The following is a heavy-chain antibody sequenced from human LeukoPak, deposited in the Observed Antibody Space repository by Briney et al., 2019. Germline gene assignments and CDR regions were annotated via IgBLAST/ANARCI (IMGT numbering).Heavy chain of an antibody. D-gene: IGHD4-23*01. J-gene: IGHJ4*02. CDR3: ARGRPHGNDY. CDR1: GFSVSTFD. CDR2: VGTNHDT. Sequence: GESLRLSCVASGFSVSTFDMYWVRQAAGGGLEWVAAVGTNHDTLYLGSVKGRFSISRDNAKNTLYLQMNSLRVEDTAVYYCARGRPHGNDYWGQGTLVTVSS. V-gene: IGHV3-13*01.